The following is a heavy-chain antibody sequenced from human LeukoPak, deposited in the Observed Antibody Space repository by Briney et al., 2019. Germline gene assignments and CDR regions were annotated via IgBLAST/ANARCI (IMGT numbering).Heavy chain of an antibody. J-gene: IGHJ6*02. D-gene: IGHD3-22*01. V-gene: IGHV3-66*01. CDR1: GFTVSSNY. CDR2: IYSGGST. CDR3: ASPLPTYYYDSSGYYSPQYYYGMDV. Sequence: GGSLRLSCAASGFTVSSNYMSWVRQAPGKGLEWVSVIYSGGSTYYADSVKGRFTISRDNSKNTLYLQMNSLRAEDTAVYYCASPLPTYYYDSSGYYSPQYYYGMDVWSQGTTVTVSS.